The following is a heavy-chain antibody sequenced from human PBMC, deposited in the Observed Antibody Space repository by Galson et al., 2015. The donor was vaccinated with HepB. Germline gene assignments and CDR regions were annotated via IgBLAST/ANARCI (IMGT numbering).Heavy chain of an antibody. Sequence: SLRLSCAASGFSFSTYALHWVRQAPGKGLEWVAIISNDATKKYYGDSVKGRFTISRDNSKNTLFLQMNRLTPQDTALYFCARTPSEPEMGYFDFWGQGTLVTVSS. CDR1: GFSFSTYA. J-gene: IGHJ4*02. CDR3: ARTPSEPEMGYFDF. CDR2: ISNDATKK. D-gene: IGHD5-24*01. V-gene: IGHV3-30*04.